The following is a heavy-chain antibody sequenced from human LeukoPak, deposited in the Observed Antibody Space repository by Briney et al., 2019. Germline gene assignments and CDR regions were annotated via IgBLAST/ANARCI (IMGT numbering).Heavy chain of an antibody. V-gene: IGHV3-30*02. D-gene: IGHD3-10*01. J-gene: IGHJ4*02. CDR2: IGYDGTNK. Sequence: QSGGSLRLSCAVSGFTFSSYGMHWVRQAPGKGLEWVAFIGYDGTNKYYADSVKGRFTISRDSSKSTLYLKMNSLRAEDDTAVYYCATRNFDDSGIYALGYWGQGTLVTVSS. CDR1: GFTFSSYG. CDR3: ATRNFDDSGIYALGY.